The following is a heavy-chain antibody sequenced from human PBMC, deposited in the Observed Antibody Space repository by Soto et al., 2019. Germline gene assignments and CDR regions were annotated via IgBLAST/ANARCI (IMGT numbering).Heavy chain of an antibody. CDR3: ARGRATAMVPYDY. D-gene: IGHD5-18*01. CDR2: INLNGGST. Sequence: GGSLRLTCPASGFTVDHYAMNWGLQPPGEGLEWVSGINLNGGSTGYADSVKGRFTISRDNAKNSLYLQMNSLRAEDTALYYCARGRATAMVPYDYWGQGTLVTVSS. CDR1: GFTVDHYA. J-gene: IGHJ4*02. V-gene: IGHV3-20*04.